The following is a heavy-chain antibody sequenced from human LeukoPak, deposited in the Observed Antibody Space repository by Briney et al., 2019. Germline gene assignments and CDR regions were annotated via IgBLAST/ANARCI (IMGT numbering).Heavy chain of an antibody. CDR3: AKEPYDSSGYFFDY. V-gene: IGHV3-23*01. D-gene: IGHD3-22*01. CDR1: GFTFNSYA. J-gene: IGHJ4*02. Sequence: GGSLRLSCAASGFTFNSYAMHWVRQAPGKGLEWVSAISADAVDTFYAPSVKGRFTISRDNSKNTLYLQMNSLRAEDTAVYYCAKEPYDSSGYFFDYWGQGTLVTVSS. CDR2: ISADAVDT.